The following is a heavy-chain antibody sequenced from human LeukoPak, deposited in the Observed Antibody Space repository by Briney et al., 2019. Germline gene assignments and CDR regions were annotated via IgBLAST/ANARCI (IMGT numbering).Heavy chain of an antibody. CDR1: GGSFSGYY. CDR2: INHSGSS. Sequence: ETLSLTCAVYGGSFSGYYWSWIRQPPGRGLEWLGEINHSGSSNCNPSLKSRVTISVDTSKNQFSLKLSSVTAADTAVYYCARVGIWGMYYWGQGTLVTVSS. CDR3: ARVGIWGMYY. D-gene: IGHD7-27*01. V-gene: IGHV4-34*01. J-gene: IGHJ4*02.